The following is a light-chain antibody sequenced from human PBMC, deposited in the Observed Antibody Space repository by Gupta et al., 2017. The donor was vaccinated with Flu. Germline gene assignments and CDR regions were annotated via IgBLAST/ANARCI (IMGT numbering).Light chain of an antibody. CDR1: SGDGGENNY. V-gene: IGLV2-14*01. J-gene: IGLJ3*02. CDR3: SSYTSSSTGV. Sequence: QPALTQPASLSGSPGPSITISCTGTSGDGGENNYACWYQQHPGKAPILMIYEVSNRPSGVSNRFSGSKSGNTDSLTISGLQAEDEADYYCSSYTSSSTGVFGGGTKLTVL. CDR2: EVS.